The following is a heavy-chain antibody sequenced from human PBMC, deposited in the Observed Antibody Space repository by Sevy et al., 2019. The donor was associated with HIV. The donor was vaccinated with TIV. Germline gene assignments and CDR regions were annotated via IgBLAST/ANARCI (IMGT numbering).Heavy chain of an antibody. CDR3: ARVRGYSYGEFDY. J-gene: IGHJ4*02. CDR2: ISSDGSIT. V-gene: IGHV3-74*01. CDR1: GFTFSNYW. D-gene: IGHD5-18*01. Sequence: GGSLRLSCAASGFTFSNYWMHWVRQAPEKGLMWVSRISSDGSITNYADSVKGRFTISRDNAKNTLYLQMNSLRVEDTAVYYCARVRGYSYGEFDYWDQGTLVTVSS.